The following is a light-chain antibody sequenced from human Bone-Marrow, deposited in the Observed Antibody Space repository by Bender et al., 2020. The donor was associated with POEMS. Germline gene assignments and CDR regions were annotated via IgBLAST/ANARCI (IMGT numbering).Light chain of an antibody. CDR2: DDR. CDR3: QVWDSTSDCGV. Sequence: SYELTQPPSVSVSPGQTASITCSGDNLGGKYACWYQQKPGQAPELVVYDDRDRPSGIPERFSGSNSGNTATLTISWVEAGDEADYYCQVWDSTSDCGVFGGGTKVTVL. J-gene: IGLJ3*02. CDR1: NLGGKY. V-gene: IGLV3-1*01.